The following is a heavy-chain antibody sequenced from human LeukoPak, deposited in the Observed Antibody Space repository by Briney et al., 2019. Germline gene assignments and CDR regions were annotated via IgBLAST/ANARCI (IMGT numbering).Heavy chain of an antibody. Sequence: SETLSLTCAVYGGSFSGYYWSWIRQPPGKGLEWIGEINHSGSTNYNPSLKSRVTISVDTSKNPFSLKLSSVTATDTAVYYSARQRRYYGSGSYYKYYFDYRGQGTLVTVSS. J-gene: IGHJ4*02. D-gene: IGHD3-10*01. V-gene: IGHV4-34*01. CDR2: INHSGST. CDR3: ARQRRYYGSGSYYKYYFDY. CDR1: GGSFSGYY.